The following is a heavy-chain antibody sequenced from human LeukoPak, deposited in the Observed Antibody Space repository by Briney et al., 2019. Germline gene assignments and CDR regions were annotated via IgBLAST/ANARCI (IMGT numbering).Heavy chain of an antibody. D-gene: IGHD1-26*01. CDR1: GFTFSTYN. Sequence: KPGGSLRLSCAASGFTFSTYNMNWVRQAPGNGLEWVSSISSSGNYIYYADSVKGRFTLSRDNAKNSLYLQMNSLRAEDTDVYYCARDVGASAPDAFDIWGQGTMVIVSS. CDR3: ARDVGASAPDAFDI. CDR2: ISSSGNYI. V-gene: IGHV3-21*01. J-gene: IGHJ3*02.